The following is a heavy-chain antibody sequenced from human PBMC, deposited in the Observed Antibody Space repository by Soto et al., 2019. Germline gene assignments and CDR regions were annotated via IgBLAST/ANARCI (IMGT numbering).Heavy chain of an antibody. CDR3: VKNHSSSWSYLDS. J-gene: IGHJ4*02. CDR2: VSYDGTNK. D-gene: IGHD6-13*01. V-gene: IGHV3-30*18. CDR1: GFTFSSYG. Sequence: SLRLSCAASGFTFSSYGMHWVRQAPGKGLEWVAVVSYDGTNKYYADSVKGRFTISRDNSKNTLYLQMNSLRAEDTAVYYCVKNHSSSWSYLDSWGQGTLVTVSS.